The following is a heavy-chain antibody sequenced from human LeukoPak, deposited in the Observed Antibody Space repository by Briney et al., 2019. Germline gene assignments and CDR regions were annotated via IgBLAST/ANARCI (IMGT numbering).Heavy chain of an antibody. CDR1: GGSISSSSYY. J-gene: IGHJ4*02. CDR2: IYYSGST. CDR3: ARILYSSGWYTYYFDY. D-gene: IGHD6-19*01. Sequence: PSETLSLTCTVSGGSISSSSYYWGWIRQPPGKGLEWIGRIYYSGSTYYNPPHKSRVTISVDTSKIQFSLKLSSVTAADTAVYYCARILYSSGWYTYYFDYWGQGTLVTVSS. V-gene: IGHV4-39*01.